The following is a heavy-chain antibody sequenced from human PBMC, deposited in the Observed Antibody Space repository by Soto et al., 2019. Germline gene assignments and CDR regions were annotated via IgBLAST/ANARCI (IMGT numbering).Heavy chain of an antibody. Sequence: QVHLAESGGGVVRPGRALRLSCVASGFPFSSNAGHWVRQAPGKGREGVAVISFDGSNKHSADSVKGRFTTSRDNSKNTLYLQMNSLSAEDTAVYSCAGWGGSGGSCAWCPFDLWGQGTLVTVSS. D-gene: IGHD2-15*01. CDR1: GFPFSSNA. V-gene: IGHV3-30-3*01. CDR2: ISFDGSNK. J-gene: IGHJ4*02. CDR3: AGWGGSGGSCAWCPFDL.